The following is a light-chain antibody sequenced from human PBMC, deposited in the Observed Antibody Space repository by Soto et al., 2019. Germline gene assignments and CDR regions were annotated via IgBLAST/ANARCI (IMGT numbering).Light chain of an antibody. J-gene: IGLJ3*02. Sequence: QSALTQPPSASGSPGQSVTISCTGTSSDIGGYNYVSWYQQHPGKAPKVMIYEVSKRPSGVPDRLSGSKSGNTASLTVSGVQPEDEADYYCSSYAGSNSVGVFGGGTKLTVL. CDR2: EVS. CDR1: SSDIGGYNY. CDR3: SSYAGSNSVGV. V-gene: IGLV2-8*01.